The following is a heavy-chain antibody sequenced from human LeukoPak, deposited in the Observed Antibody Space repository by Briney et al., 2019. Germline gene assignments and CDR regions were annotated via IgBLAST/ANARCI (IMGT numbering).Heavy chain of an antibody. Sequence: KPSETLSLTCTVSGGSISSSSYYWGWIRQPPGKGLEWIGYIYHSGSTYYNPSLKSRVTISVDRSKNQFSLKLSSVTAADTAVYYCATEIAAAAEGWFDPWGQGTLVTVSS. CDR3: ATEIAAAAEGWFDP. J-gene: IGHJ5*02. D-gene: IGHD6-13*01. CDR1: GGSISSSSYY. CDR2: IYHSGST. V-gene: IGHV4-39*07.